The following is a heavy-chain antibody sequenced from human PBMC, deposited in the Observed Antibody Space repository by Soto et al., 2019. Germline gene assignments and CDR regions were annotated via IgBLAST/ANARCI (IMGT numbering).Heavy chain of an antibody. CDR2: IWYDGSNK. D-gene: IGHD3-10*01. Sequence: QVQLVESGGVVVQPGRSLRLSCAASGFTFSSYGMHWVRQAPGKGLEGVGVIWYDGSNKYYADSVKGPFTISRDNSKNTLYLQMNSLGAEDTAVYYCAREGIRGYYFDYWGQGTLVTVSS. CDR3: AREGIRGYYFDY. CDR1: GFTFSSYG. V-gene: IGHV3-33*01. J-gene: IGHJ4*02.